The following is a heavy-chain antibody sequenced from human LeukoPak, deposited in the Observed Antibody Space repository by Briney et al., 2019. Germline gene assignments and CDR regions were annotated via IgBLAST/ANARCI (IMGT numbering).Heavy chain of an antibody. J-gene: IGHJ3*02. V-gene: IGHV4-4*07. D-gene: IGHD2-21*02. CDR2: IYTSGST. Sequence: SETLSLTCTVSGGSISSYYWSWIRQPAGEGLEWIGRIYTSGSTNYNPSLKSRVTISVDTSKNQFSLKLSSVTAADTAVYYCAREGSGAYCGGDCEEGDAFDIWGQGTMVTVSS. CDR1: GGSISSYY. CDR3: AREGSGAYCGGDCEEGDAFDI.